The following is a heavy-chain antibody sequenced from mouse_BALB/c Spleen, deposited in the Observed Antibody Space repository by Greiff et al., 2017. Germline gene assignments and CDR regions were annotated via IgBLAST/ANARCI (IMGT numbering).Heavy chain of an antibody. CDR2: IWRGGST. CDR3: AKTDGYYPAWFAY. Sequence: QVQLKESGPSLVQPSQSLSITCTVSGFSLTSYGVHWVRQSPGKGLEWLGVIWRGGSTDYNAAFMSRLSITKDNSKSQVFFKMNSLQADDTAIYYCAKTDGYYPAWFAYWGQGTLVTVSA. V-gene: IGHV2-5-1*01. D-gene: IGHD2-3*01. J-gene: IGHJ3*01. CDR1: GFSLTSYG.